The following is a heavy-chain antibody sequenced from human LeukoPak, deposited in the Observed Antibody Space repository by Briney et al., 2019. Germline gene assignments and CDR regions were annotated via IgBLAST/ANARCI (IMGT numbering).Heavy chain of an antibody. Sequence: GGSLRLSCTASGYLFSHFGRHWVRQAPGKGLEWVAFIRSDGSDTYYADPVNGRFSISRDTSNSTVYLQMNSLRAADTAVYYCAKNGKYYDSRKVYYHYIDVWGKGTTVTISS. D-gene: IGHD3-16*01. V-gene: IGHV3-30*02. CDR2: IRSDGSDT. CDR3: AKNGKYYDSRKVYYHYIDV. J-gene: IGHJ6*03. CDR1: GYLFSHFG.